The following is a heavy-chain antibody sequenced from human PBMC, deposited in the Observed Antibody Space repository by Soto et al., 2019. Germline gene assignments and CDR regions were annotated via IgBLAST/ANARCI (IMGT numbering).Heavy chain of an antibody. CDR1: GLTFHAYW. CDR3: APEDFFRFDY. Sequence: EVQLVESGGALVQPGGSLRLSCATSGLTFHAYWVAWVRQAPGKGLEWVANINQDGTTTYYVDSVKGRFTISRDNTRKSLYLQMNGLRAEDTAVYYCAPEDFFRFDYWGQGTLVTVSS. J-gene: IGHJ4*02. CDR2: INQDGTTT. V-gene: IGHV3-7*01.